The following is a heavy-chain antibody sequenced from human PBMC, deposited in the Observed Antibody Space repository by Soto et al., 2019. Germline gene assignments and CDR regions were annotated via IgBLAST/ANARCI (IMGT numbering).Heavy chain of an antibody. CDR2: ISGSGGST. Sequence: EVQLLESGGGLVQPGGSLRLSCAASGFTFSTYAMSWVRQAPGKGLEWVSAISGSGGSTYYADSVKGRFTICRDNSKNTMYMQMPGLKAEDTAVYYCANDSTLYYYYISASSPFDYWGQGNLVNVSS. CDR1: GFTFSTYA. V-gene: IGHV3-23*01. J-gene: IGHJ4*02. CDR3: ANDSTLYYYYISASSPFDY. D-gene: IGHD3-22*01.